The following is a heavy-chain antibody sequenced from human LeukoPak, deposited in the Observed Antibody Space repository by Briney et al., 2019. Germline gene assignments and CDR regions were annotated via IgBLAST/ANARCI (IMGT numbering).Heavy chain of an antibody. D-gene: IGHD3-10*01. CDR1: GYTFTGYY. J-gene: IGHJ4*02. CDR3: ARDRFGEFNFDY. V-gene: IGHV1-2*06. Sequence: GASVKVSCKASGYTFTGYYMHWVRQAPGQGLEWMGRINPNGGGTNYAQKFQGRVTMTRDTSISTAYMELSRLRSDDTAVYYCARDRFGEFNFDYWGQGTLVTVSS. CDR2: INPNGGGT.